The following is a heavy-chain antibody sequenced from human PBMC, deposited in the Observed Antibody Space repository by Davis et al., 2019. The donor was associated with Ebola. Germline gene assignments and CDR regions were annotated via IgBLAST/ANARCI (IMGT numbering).Heavy chain of an antibody. CDR2: TSGSGGST. CDR1: GFTFSSYA. D-gene: IGHD2/OR15-2a*01. Sequence: PGGSLRLSCAASGFTFSSYAMSWVRQAPGNGLEWVSTTSGSGGSTYYAGSVKGRFTISRDNAKNSLFLQMNSLRADDTAVYYCARDPLIIGDATTDSWGQGTLVTVSS. J-gene: IGHJ5*01. V-gene: IGHV3-23*01. CDR3: ARDPLIIGDATTDS.